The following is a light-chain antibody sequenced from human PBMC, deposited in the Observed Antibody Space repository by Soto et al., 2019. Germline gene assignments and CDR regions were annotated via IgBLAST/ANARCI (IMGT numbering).Light chain of an antibody. V-gene: IGKV1-17*01. J-gene: IGKJ1*01. CDR2: TAS. CDR1: QGIRNY. CDR3: LKYNSYPRT. Sequence: DIQMTQSPSSLSASVGDRVTITCRASQGIRNYLGWYQQKPGKAPKRLIYTASSLQSGVPSRFSGSGSGTEFTLTISSLQSEDFATYYCLKYNSYPRTFGKGTKVEIK.